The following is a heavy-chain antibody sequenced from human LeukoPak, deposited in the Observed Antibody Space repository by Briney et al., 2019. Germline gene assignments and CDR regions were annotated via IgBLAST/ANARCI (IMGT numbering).Heavy chain of an antibody. CDR2: IYTGGST. D-gene: IGHD3-10*01. Sequence: GGSLRLSCAASGFSVSINYMTWVRQAPGKGVEWGSVIYTGGSTYYADSVKGRFTISRDNSKNTLYLQMNSLRAEDTAVYYCATGSMVRVFYMDVWGQGTTVTVSS. V-gene: IGHV3-53*01. CDR1: GFSVSINY. J-gene: IGHJ6*03. CDR3: ATGSMVRVFYMDV.